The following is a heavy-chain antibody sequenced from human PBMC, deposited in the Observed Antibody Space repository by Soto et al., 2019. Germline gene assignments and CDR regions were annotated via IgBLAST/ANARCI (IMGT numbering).Heavy chain of an antibody. CDR1: GFTFNRYW. J-gene: IGHJ4*02. CDR3: TRTISALPGDDY. D-gene: IGHD6-6*01. Sequence: GGSLKLSCAASGFTFNRYWMGWVRQAPGKGPEWLANIKQDGSERYYVDSVKGRFTISRDNVKNSVYLQMNSLRAEDTAVYYCTRTISALPGDDYWGQGTLVTVAS. V-gene: IGHV3-7*01. CDR2: IKQDGSER.